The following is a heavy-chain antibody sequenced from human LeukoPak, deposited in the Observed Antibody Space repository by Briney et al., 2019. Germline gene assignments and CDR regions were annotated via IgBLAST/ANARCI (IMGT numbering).Heavy chain of an antibody. J-gene: IGHJ6*02. Sequence: ASVKVSCKVSGYTLTELSMHWVRQAPGKGLEWMGWINPNSGGTNYAQKFQGRVTMTRDTSISTAYMELSRLRSDDTAVYYCARDTTVLRYFDWFPHYGMDVWGQGTTVTVSS. V-gene: IGHV1-2*02. D-gene: IGHD3-9*01. CDR1: GYTLTELS. CDR3: ARDTTVLRYFDWFPHYGMDV. CDR2: INPNSGGT.